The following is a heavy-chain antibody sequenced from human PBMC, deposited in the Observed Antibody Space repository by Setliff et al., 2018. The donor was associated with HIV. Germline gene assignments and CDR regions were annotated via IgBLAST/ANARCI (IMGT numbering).Heavy chain of an antibody. CDR2: LYVSGDT. Sequence: SETLSLTCHVTDDPISSYYWSWVRQPAGKGLEWIGRLYVSGDTNYNPSLKSRVTMSVGKSKSQFSLRLRSVTAADTAVYYCVRERRWLQEYYYYMDVWGNGTTVTVSS. CDR3: VRERRWLQEYYYYMDV. CDR1: DDPISSYY. J-gene: IGHJ6*04. V-gene: IGHV4-4*07. D-gene: IGHD3-16*01.